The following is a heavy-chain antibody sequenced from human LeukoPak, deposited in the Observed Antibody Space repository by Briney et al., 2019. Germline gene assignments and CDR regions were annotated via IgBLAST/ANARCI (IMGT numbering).Heavy chain of an antibody. V-gene: IGHV4-61*02. CDR1: GGSISSGSYY. J-gene: IGHJ4*02. CDR3: ARDAPRSSWYLDY. Sequence: SETLSLTCTVSGGSISSGSYYWSWIRQPAGKGLEYIGRIYTSGSTNYNPSLESRVTISVGTSKNQFSLKLSSVTAADTAVYFCARDAPRSSWYLDYWGQGTLVTVSS. CDR2: IYTSGST. D-gene: IGHD6-13*01.